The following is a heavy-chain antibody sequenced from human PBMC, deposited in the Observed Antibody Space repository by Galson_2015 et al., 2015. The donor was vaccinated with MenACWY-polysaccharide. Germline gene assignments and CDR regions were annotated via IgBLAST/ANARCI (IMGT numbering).Heavy chain of an antibody. CDR1: GFSIHTYT. D-gene: IGHD4-11*01. V-gene: IGHV3-48*02. Sequence: SLRLSCAASGFSIHTYTVIWVRQVPGKGLEWLSYINSGSTTIHYADSVKGRFTVSRDNVKDSVYLQMNSLRDEDTALYYCATGDYISQRGRSYWGQGTLVTVSS. J-gene: IGHJ4*02. CDR3: ATGDYISQRGRSY. CDR2: INSGSTTI.